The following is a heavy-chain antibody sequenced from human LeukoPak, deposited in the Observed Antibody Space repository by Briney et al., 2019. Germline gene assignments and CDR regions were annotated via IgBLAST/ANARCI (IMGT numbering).Heavy chain of an antibody. CDR2: IKQDGSEK. CDR3: ARDGASEWEWLLHGSDHAFDI. V-gene: IGHV3-7*03. Sequence: GGSLRLSCAASGFTFSSYWMSWVRQAPGKGPEWVANIKQDGSEKYYVDSVKGRFTISRDNAKNSLYLQMNSLRAEDTAVYYCARDGASEWEWLLHGSDHAFDIWGQGTMVTVSS. D-gene: IGHD3-3*01. CDR1: GFTFSSYW. J-gene: IGHJ3*02.